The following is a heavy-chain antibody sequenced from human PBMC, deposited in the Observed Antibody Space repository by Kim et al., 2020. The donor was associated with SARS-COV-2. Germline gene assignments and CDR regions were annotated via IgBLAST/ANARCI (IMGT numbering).Heavy chain of an antibody. V-gene: IGHV4-34*01. CDR3: ARGAWKSYDWAYYFDY. CDR2: INHSGST. Sequence: SETLSLTCAVYGGSFSGYYWSWIRQPPGKGLEWIGEINHSGSTNYNPSLKSRVTISVDTSKNQFSLKLSSVTAADTAVYYCARGAWKSYDWAYYFDYWGQGTLVTVSS. D-gene: IGHD5-12*01. J-gene: IGHJ4*02. CDR1: GGSFSGYY.